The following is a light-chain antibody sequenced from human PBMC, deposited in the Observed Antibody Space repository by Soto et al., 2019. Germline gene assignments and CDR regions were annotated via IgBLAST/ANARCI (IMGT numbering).Light chain of an antibody. Sequence: DIQMTQSPSSLSASVGDRVTITCQASQDITSYLNWYQHKPGKAPKLLIYDASILEAGVPPRFSGSGSGTVFTLTISSLQPEDVATYYCKHCDSPPFFGPGTTVDFK. CDR3: KHCDSPPF. CDR1: QDITSY. V-gene: IGKV1-33*01. J-gene: IGKJ3*01. CDR2: DAS.